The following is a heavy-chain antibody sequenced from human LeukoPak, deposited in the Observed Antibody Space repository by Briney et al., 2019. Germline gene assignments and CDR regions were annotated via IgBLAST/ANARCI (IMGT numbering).Heavy chain of an antibody. CDR2: ISYDGTNK. J-gene: IGHJ3*02. CDR3: ARSNYYDSRSWGFDI. D-gene: IGHD3-22*01. CDR1: GFTVSSNY. V-gene: IGHV3-30*03. Sequence: TGGSLRLSCAASGFTVSSNYISWVRQAPGKGLEWVTIISYDGTNKYYADSVKGRFTISRDNSKNTLFLRMNSLRAEDTAVYYCARSNYYDSRSWGFDIWGQGTMVTVSS.